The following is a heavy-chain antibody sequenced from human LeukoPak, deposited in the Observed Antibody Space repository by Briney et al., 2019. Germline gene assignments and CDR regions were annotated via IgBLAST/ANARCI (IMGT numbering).Heavy chain of an antibody. CDR1: GFTFSSYA. CDR3: AKEVSSSWYGHXYGMDV. CDR2: ISGSGGST. J-gene: IGHJ6*02. V-gene: IGHV3-23*01. D-gene: IGHD6-13*01. Sequence: GGSLRLSCAASGFTFSSYAMSWVRQAPGKGLEWVSAISGSGGSTYYADSVKGRFTISRDNSKNTLYLQMNSLRAEDTAVYYCAKEVSSSWYGHXYGMDVWGQGTTVTVSS.